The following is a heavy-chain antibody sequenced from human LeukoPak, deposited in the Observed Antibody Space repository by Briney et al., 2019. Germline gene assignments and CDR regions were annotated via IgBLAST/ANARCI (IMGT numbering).Heavy chain of an antibody. J-gene: IGHJ4*02. CDR1: GFTFSSYG. CDR3: LRAYESSGYNYSPLDY. CDR2: ISYDGSNK. Sequence: GGSLRLSCAASGFTFSSYGMHWVRQAPGKGLEWVAVISYDGSNKYYADSVKGRFTISRDNSKNTLYLQMNSLRAEDTAVYYCLRAYESSGYNYSPLDYWGQGTLVTVSS. V-gene: IGHV3-30*03. D-gene: IGHD3-22*01.